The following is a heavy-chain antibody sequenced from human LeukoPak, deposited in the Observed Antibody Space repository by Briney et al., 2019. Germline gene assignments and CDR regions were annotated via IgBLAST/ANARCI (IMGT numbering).Heavy chain of an antibody. Sequence: SETLSLTCAVYGGSFSGYYWSWIRQPPGKGLEWIGEINHSGSTNYNPSLKSRVTISVDTSKNQFSLKLSSVTAADTAVYYCARRVAAARYNYYYYYMDVWGKGTTVTISS. J-gene: IGHJ6*03. D-gene: IGHD6-13*01. CDR3: ARRVAAARYNYYYYYMDV. CDR2: INHSGST. CDR1: GGSFSGYY. V-gene: IGHV4-34*01.